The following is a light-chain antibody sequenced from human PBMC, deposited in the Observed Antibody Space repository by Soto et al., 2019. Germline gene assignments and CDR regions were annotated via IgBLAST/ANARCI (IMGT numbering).Light chain of an antibody. Sequence: SALTQPPSASGSPGQSVTISCTGTSSDVGGYSSISWYQQHPSKAPKLIIYAVIKRPSGVPDRFSGSKSGNTASLTVSGLQAEDEADYYCSSYAGSNSVLFGGGTKLTVL. CDR2: AVI. CDR1: SSDVGGYSS. CDR3: SSYAGSNSVL. J-gene: IGLJ2*01. V-gene: IGLV2-8*01.